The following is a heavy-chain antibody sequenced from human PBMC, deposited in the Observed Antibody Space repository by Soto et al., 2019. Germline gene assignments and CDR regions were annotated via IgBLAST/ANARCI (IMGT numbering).Heavy chain of an antibody. CDR1: GFPFSSYA. CDR3: AKGPYSHELLWFGEFEWFDP. D-gene: IGHD3-10*01. Sequence: GGSLRLSCAASGFPFSSYAMSWVRQAPGKGLEWVSAISGSGGSTYYADSVKGRFTISRDNSKNTLYLQMNSLRAEDTAVYYCAKGPYSHELLWFGEFEWFDPWGQGTLVTVSS. J-gene: IGHJ5*02. CDR2: ISGSGGST. V-gene: IGHV3-23*01.